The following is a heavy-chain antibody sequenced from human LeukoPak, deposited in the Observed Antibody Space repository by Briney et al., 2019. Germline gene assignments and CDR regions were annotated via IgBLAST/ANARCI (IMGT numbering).Heavy chain of an antibody. CDR1: GFTFSDYW. D-gene: IGHD3-3*01. V-gene: IGHV3-7*01. Sequence: GGSLRLSCGVSGFTFSDYWMNWVRQAPGKGLEWVASIKQDGSEKSYVDSVKGRFTISRDNAKNSLYLQMNSLRAEDTAVYYCARDREAYDFWSGYTQALIDYWGQGTLVTVSS. J-gene: IGHJ4*02. CDR2: IKQDGSEK. CDR3: ARDREAYDFWSGYTQALIDY.